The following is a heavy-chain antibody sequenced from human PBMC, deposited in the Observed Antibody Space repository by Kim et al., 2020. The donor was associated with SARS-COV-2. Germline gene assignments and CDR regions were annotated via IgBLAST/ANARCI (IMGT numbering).Heavy chain of an antibody. D-gene: IGHD2-15*01. Sequence: NYAENVKGRFTVSRDNAEHSVSLQMSSLRAEETAIYYCARRAIGWYSHIDYWGQGTLVTVSS. J-gene: IGHJ4*02. CDR3: ARRAIGWYSHIDY. V-gene: IGHV3-11*03.